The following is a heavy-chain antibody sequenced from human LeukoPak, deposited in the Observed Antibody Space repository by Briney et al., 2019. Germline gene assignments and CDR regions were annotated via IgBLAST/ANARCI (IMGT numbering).Heavy chain of an antibody. V-gene: IGHV1-2*02. Sequence: GASVKVSCKASGYTFTGYYMHWVRQAPGQGLEWMGWINPNSGGTNYAQKFQGRVTMTRDTSISTAYMELSRLRSDDTAVYYCARVSELLWFGEFPYWGEGTLVTVSS. CDR2: INPNSGGT. CDR1: GYTFTGYY. CDR3: ARVSELLWFGEFPY. D-gene: IGHD3-10*01. J-gene: IGHJ4*02.